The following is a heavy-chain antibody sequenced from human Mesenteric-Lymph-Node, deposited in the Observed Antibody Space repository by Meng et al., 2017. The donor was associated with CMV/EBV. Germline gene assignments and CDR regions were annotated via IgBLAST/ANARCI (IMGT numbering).Heavy chain of an antibody. CDR3: ARDHQASGGYSEYYYYGMDV. J-gene: IGHJ6*02. CDR2: IYSDHSGGVA. CDR1: GINVKTNF. D-gene: IGHD1-26*01. Sequence: GESLKISCEATGINVKTNFISWVRQAPGKGLEWVAIIYSDHSGGVAYYANSVDGRFLISRDSSKNAVDLEMRDLRREDTAVYYCARDHQASGGYSEYYYYGMDVWGQGTTVTVSS. V-gene: IGHV3-66*01.